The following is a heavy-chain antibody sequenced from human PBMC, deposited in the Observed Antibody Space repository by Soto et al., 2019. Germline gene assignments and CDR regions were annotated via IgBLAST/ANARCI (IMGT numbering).Heavy chain of an antibody. Sequence: GESLKISCKGSGYTFTNYWIGWVRQMPGKGPEWMGIIYPGDSDTKFNPSFQGQVTISADKSITTTYLQWSSLKASDTAIYYCAASIFYYGMDVWGQGTTVTVSS. V-gene: IGHV5-51*01. CDR3: AASIFYYGMDV. J-gene: IGHJ6*02. CDR2: IYPGDSDT. CDR1: GYTFTNYW.